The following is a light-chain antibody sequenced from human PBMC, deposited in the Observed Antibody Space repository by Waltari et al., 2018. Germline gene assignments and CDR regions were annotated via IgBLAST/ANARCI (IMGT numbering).Light chain of an antibody. J-gene: IGKJ5*01. CDR1: QSVRSY. Sequence: EVVLTQSPATLSLSPGERATLSCRASQSVRSYLGWYQQKPGQAPRLLISDTSNRAPGVPARFSGSGSGTDFTLTISSLEPEDFAVYYCQQRYSWPPITFGQGTRLEIK. V-gene: IGKV3-11*01. CDR3: QQRYSWPPIT. CDR2: DTS.